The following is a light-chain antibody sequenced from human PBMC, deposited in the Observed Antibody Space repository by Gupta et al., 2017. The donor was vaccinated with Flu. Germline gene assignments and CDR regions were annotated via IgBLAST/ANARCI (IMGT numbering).Light chain of an antibody. V-gene: IGKV6-21*01. CDR1: EGLGSN. CDR3: QHTNSLHQI. J-gene: IGKJ2*01. Sequence: ETVLTQSPEFQSVTPGETVTITCRASEGLGSNLHWFQQKPHQSPKLLIKYASESVPGVPSRFSGSGFGAYHTLTIHGLEAEDAATYYCQHTNSLHQIFGQGTKMEI. CDR2: YAS.